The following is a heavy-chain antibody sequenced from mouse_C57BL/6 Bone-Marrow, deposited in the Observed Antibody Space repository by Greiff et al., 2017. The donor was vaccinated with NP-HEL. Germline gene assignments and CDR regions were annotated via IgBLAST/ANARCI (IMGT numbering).Heavy chain of an antibody. CDR3: ARFTYYGGSYGYFDV. J-gene: IGHJ1*03. CDR1: GYTFTDYY. D-gene: IGHD1-1*01. Sequence: EVQLQQSGPELVKPGASVKISCKASGYTFTDYYMNWVKQSHGKSLEWIGDINPNNGGTSYNQKFKGKATLTVDKSSSTAYMELRSLTSEDSAVYYCARFTYYGGSYGYFDVWGTGTTVTVSS. V-gene: IGHV1-26*01. CDR2: INPNNGGT.